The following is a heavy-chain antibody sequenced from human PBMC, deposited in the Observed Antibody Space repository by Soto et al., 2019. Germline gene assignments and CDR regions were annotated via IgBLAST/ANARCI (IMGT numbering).Heavy chain of an antibody. CDR2: MSGSSSTT. CDR1: GLTFSNYA. Sequence: LRLSCATSGLTFSNYAMSWVRQAPGGGLEWVSSMSGSSSTTYYADSVRGRFTISRDRSKNTLYLQMSSLRAEDTALYYCAKNQERELPRVIDFWGQGTLVTVSS. D-gene: IGHD1-7*01. CDR3: AKNQERELPRVIDF. J-gene: IGHJ4*02. V-gene: IGHV3-23*01.